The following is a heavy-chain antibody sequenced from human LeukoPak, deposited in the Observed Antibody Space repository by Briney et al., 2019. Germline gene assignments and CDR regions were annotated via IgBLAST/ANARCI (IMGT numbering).Heavy chain of an antibody. D-gene: IGHD6-6*01. J-gene: IGHJ5*02. Sequence: ASVKVSCKASGYTFTSYAMHWVRQAPGQRLEWMGWINAGNGNTKYSQKFQGRVTITRDTSASTAYMELSSLRSEDTAVYYCARGAAARLDWFDPWGQGTLVTDSS. V-gene: IGHV1-3*01. CDR1: GYTFTSYA. CDR3: ARGAAARLDWFDP. CDR2: INAGNGNT.